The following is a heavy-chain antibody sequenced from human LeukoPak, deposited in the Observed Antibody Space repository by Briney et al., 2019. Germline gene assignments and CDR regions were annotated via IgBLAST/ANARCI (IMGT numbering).Heavy chain of an antibody. V-gene: IGHV3-20*04. D-gene: IGHD1-1*01. Sequence: AGGSLRLSCAASGSGFTGYGMSWVRQAPGKGLEWVSGINWNGGSTGYADSVKGRFTISRDSAKNYLYLQMTSLRAEDTAFYYCARDTISNWASDYWGQGTLVTVSS. CDR2: INWNGGST. J-gene: IGHJ4*02. CDR1: GSGFTGYG. CDR3: ARDTISNWASDY.